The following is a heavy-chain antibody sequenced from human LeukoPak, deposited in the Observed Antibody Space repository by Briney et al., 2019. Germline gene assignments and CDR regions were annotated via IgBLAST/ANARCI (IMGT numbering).Heavy chain of an antibody. V-gene: IGHV3-30*04. Sequence: GGSLRLSCAASGFTFSSYAMHWVRQAPGKGLEWVAAISYDGSNKYYADSVKGRFTISRDNSKNTLYLQMNSLRAEDTAVYYCTRLSDYYDSSAPWGQGTMVTVSS. CDR2: ISYDGSNK. CDR1: GFTFSSYA. J-gene: IGHJ3*01. D-gene: IGHD3-22*01. CDR3: TRLSDYYDSSAP.